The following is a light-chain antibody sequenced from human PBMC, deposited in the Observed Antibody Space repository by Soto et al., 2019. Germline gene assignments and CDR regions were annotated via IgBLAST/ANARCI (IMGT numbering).Light chain of an antibody. Sequence: QSALTQPASVSGSPGQSIAISCTGTSSDIGAYNYVSWYQQHPDKAPKLMIFDVNNRPSGVSDRFSGSKSGNTASLTISGFQAEDEADYYCSSYVSSGTYVFGTGTKLTVL. J-gene: IGLJ1*01. CDR1: SSDIGAYNY. CDR3: SSYVSSGTYV. V-gene: IGLV2-14*03. CDR2: DVN.